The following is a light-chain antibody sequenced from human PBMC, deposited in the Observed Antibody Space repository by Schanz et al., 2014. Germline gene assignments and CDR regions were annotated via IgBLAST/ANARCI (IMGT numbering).Light chain of an antibody. J-gene: IGLJ1*01. CDR1: SNDVGTYNF. CDR3: CSYAGSYYV. Sequence: QSALTQPAYSSFSPFPSITLSCTGTSNDVGTYNFVSWYQHHPGRAPKLILYDVASRPSGISNRFSGSKSGNTASLTISGLQAEDEADYYCCSYAGSYYVFGTGTKLTVL. V-gene: IGLV2-14*03. CDR2: DVA.